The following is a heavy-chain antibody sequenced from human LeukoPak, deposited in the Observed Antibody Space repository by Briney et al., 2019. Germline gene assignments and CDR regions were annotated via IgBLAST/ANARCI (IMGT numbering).Heavy chain of an antibody. V-gene: IGHV1-46*01. CDR1: GYTFTSYY. D-gene: IGHD1-26*01. Sequence: ASVTVSCTASGYTFTSYYMHWVRQAPGQGLEWMGIINPSGGSTSYAQKFQGRVTMTRDTSTSTVYMELSSLRSEDTAVYYCARDRPYSGSYYGGDYRGQGTLVTVSS. J-gene: IGHJ4*02. CDR3: ARDRPYSGSYYGGDY. CDR2: INPSGGST.